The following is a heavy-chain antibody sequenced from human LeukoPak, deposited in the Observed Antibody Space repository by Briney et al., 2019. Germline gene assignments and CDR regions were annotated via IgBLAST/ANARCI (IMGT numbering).Heavy chain of an antibody. J-gene: IGHJ3*02. V-gene: IGHV5-51*01. D-gene: IGHD6-13*01. CDR3: ARPNTYSSSWYYAFDI. Sequence: GESLKISCKGSGYNFTNHWIGWVRQMPGKGLEWMGIIYPSNSDTRYSPSFQGQVTISADKSISTAYLQWSSLKASDTAMYYCARPNTYSSSWYYAFDIWGQGTMVTVSS. CDR2: IYPSNSDT. CDR1: GYNFTNHW.